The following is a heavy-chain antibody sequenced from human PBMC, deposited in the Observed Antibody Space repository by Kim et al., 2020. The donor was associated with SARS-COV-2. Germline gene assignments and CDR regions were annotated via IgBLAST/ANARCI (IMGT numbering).Heavy chain of an antibody. J-gene: IGHJ5*02. CDR1: GGTFSSYA. CDR2: IIPIFGTA. Sequence: SVKVSCKASGGTFSSYAISWVRQAPGQGLEWMGGIIPIFGTANYAQKFQGRVTITADESTSTAYMELSSLRSEDTAVYYCAREVQQLGWFDPWGQGTLVTVSS. D-gene: IGHD6-13*01. V-gene: IGHV1-69*13. CDR3: AREVQQLGWFDP.